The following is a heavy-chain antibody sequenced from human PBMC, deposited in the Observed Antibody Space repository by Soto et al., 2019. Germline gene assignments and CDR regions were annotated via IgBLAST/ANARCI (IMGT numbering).Heavy chain of an antibody. CDR3: AKFGYYDFWSGYPYYYGMDV. CDR1: GFTFSSYA. D-gene: IGHD3-3*01. J-gene: IGHJ6*02. Sequence: GGSLRLSCAASGFTFSSYAMSWVRQAPGKGLEWVSAISGSGGSTYYADSVKGRFTISRDNSKNTLYLQMNSLRAEDTAVYYCAKFGYYDFWSGYPYYYGMDVWGQGTTVTVSS. V-gene: IGHV3-23*01. CDR2: ISGSGGST.